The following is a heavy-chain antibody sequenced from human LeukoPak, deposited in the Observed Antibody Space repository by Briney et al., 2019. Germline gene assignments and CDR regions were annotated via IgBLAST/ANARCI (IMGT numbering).Heavy chain of an antibody. CDR2: LKGAGET. V-gene: IGHV3-23*01. Sequence: PGRSLRLSCAASGFTFKNYSMSWVRQAPARGLEWVASLKGAGETFYADSVKGRFTLSRDDSRNSVFLHLNNLRVEDTAVYYCAKGGWGSGADAVLWGQGTVVTVS. CDR1: GFTFKNYS. J-gene: IGHJ4*02. D-gene: IGHD3-10*01. CDR3: AKGGWGSGADAVL.